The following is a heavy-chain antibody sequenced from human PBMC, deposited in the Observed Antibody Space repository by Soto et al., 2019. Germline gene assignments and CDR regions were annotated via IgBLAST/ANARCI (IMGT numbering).Heavy chain of an antibody. D-gene: IGHD3-22*01. J-gene: IGHJ6*02. CDR1: GGTFSSDA. Sequence: ASVKVSCKASGGTFSSDAISWVRQAPGQGLEWMGGIIPIFGTANYAQKFQGRVTITADESTSTAYMELSSLRSEDTAVYYCARTYYYEMDVWGQGTTVTVSS. CDR3: ARTYYYEMDV. CDR2: IIPIFGTA. V-gene: IGHV1-69*13.